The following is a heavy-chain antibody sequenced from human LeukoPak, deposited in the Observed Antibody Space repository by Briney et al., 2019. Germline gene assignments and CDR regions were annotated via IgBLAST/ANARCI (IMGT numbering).Heavy chain of an antibody. D-gene: IGHD2-2*01. CDR2: IIPILGIA. Sequence: SVKVSCKASGGTFSSYTISWVRQAPGQGLEWMGRIIPILGIANYAQKFQGRVTITADKSTSTAYMELSSLRSEDTAVYYCARDSLGYCSSTSCRPSYYWGQGTLVTVS. V-gene: IGHV1-69*04. CDR3: ARDSLGYCSSTSCRPSYY. J-gene: IGHJ4*02. CDR1: GGTFSSYT.